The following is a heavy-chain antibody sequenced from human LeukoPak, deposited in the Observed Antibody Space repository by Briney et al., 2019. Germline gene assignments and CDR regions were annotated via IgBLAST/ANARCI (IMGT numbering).Heavy chain of an antibody. D-gene: IGHD1-26*01. J-gene: IGHJ4*02. Sequence: GASLKIAFQGSGSSFTSYWISWVRQMPGKGLEWMGIIYPGDSDTRYSPSFQGQVTISADKSISTAYLQWSSLKASDTAMYYCARPFLTYSGSYYPMPDDGGRETLVTVSS. CDR3: ARPFLTYSGSYYPMPDD. V-gene: IGHV5-51*01. CDR1: GSSFTSYW. CDR2: IYPGDSDT.